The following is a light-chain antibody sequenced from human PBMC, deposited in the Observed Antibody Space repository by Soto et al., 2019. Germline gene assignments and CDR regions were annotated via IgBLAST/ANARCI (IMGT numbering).Light chain of an antibody. CDR2: AAS. CDR3: QQSYSTPLT. Sequence: DIQMTQSPSSLSASVGDRVTITCRASQSISTNLNWYQQKPGKAPKILIYAASTLQSGVPTRFRGSGSGTDFTLASNSLQPEEFATYYCQQSYSTPLTFGGGTKVEIK. V-gene: IGKV1-39*01. J-gene: IGKJ4*01. CDR1: QSISTN.